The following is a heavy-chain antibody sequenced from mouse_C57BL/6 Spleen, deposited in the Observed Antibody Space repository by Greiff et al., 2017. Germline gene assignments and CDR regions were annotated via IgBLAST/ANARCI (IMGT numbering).Heavy chain of an antibody. CDR2: IYPGDGDT. J-gene: IGHJ1*03. CDR1: GYAFSSYW. D-gene: IGHD1-1*01. CDR3: ARRGVVDWYFDV. Sequence: VKLMESGAELVKPGASVKISCKASGYAFSSYWMNWVKQRPGKGLEWIGQIYPGDGDTNYNGKFKGKATLTADKSSSTAYMQLSSLTSEDSAVYFCARRGVVDWYFDVWGTGTTVTVSS. V-gene: IGHV1-80*01.